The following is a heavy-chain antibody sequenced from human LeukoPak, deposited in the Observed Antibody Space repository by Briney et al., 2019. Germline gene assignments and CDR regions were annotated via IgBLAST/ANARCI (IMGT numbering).Heavy chain of an antibody. Sequence: GGSLRLSCAASGFTFSSYAMSWVRQAPGKGLEWVSAISGSGGSTYYADSVKGRFTIPRDNSKNTLYLQMNSLRAEDTAVYYCAKDREYSSGWYPRGQGTLVTVSS. CDR2: ISGSGGST. J-gene: IGHJ5*02. CDR1: GFTFSSYA. V-gene: IGHV3-23*01. CDR3: AKDREYSSGWYP. D-gene: IGHD6-19*01.